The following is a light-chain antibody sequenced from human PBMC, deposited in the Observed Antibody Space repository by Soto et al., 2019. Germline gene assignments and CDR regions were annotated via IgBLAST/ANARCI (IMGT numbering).Light chain of an antibody. CDR1: QNVSSH. Sequence: PGERATLACRASQNVSSHFAWYQQKPGQAPRLLIYDASNRAIGIPARFSGSGSGTDFTLTISSLQPEDFAVYFCQQRSDWPRLTFGGGTKVEI. CDR2: DAS. V-gene: IGKV3-11*01. J-gene: IGKJ4*01. CDR3: QQRSDWPRLT.